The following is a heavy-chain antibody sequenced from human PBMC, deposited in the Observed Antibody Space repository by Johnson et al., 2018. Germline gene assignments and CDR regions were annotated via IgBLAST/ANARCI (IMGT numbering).Heavy chain of an antibody. CDR1: GFTLSNYG. J-gene: IGHJ5*02. D-gene: IGHD4-17*01. CDR2: IYYDGRRK. CDR3: ARDVDGSGHYGNFDP. V-gene: IGHV3-33*01. Sequence: VQLVESGGGVVQPGTSLRLSCATSGFTLSNYGIHWVRQAPGRGLEWVAVIYYDGRRKYYADSVKGRFTISRDISKNIIYLEMNSLRVDDTAVYYCARDVDGSGHYGNFDPWGQGTLVTVSS.